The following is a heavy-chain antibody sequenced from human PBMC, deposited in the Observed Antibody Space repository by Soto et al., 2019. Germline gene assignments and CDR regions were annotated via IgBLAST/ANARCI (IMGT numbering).Heavy chain of an antibody. CDR2: ISAYNGNT. Sequence: GASVKVSCKASGYTFTSYVISWVRQAPGQGLEWMGWISAYNGNTNYAQKRQGRVTMTTDTSTSTAYMELRSLRSDDTAVYYCARGWIRFFRTPMGYWGQGTLVTVSS. J-gene: IGHJ4*02. CDR3: ARGWIRFFRTPMGY. CDR1: GYTFTSYV. D-gene: IGHD3-3*01. V-gene: IGHV1-18*01.